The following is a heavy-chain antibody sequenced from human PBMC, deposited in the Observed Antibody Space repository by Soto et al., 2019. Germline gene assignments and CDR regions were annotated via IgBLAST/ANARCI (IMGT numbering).Heavy chain of an antibody. CDR3: AKDPWTGIVVVITTRFDY. CDR2: ISGSGGST. CDR1: GFTFSSYA. Sequence: PGGSLRLSCAASGFTFSSYAMSWVRQAPGKGLEWVSAISGSGGSTYYADSVKGRFTISRDNSKNTLYLQMNSLRAEDTAVYYCAKDPWTGIVVVITTRFDYWGQGTLVTVSS. J-gene: IGHJ4*02. D-gene: IGHD3-22*01. V-gene: IGHV3-23*01.